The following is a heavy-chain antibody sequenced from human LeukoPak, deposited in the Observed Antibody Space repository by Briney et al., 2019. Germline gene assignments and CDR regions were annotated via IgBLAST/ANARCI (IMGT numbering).Heavy chain of an antibody. D-gene: IGHD3-10*01. CDR2: ITTGVSTT. V-gene: IGHV3-74*03. CDR3: ARGYYGDPVAFDY. J-gene: IGHJ4*02. Sequence: GGSLRLSCAASGFTFTGYNMHWVRQVSGKGLVWVSRITTGVSTTMYADSVKGRFTISRDNAENTVHLQMSSLRAEDTAIYYCARGYYGDPVAFDYWGQGTLVTVSS. CDR1: GFTFTGYN.